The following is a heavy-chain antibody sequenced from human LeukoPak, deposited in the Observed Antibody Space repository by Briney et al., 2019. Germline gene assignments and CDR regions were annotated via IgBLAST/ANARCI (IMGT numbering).Heavy chain of an antibody. CDR1: GFTFSSYA. CDR2: ISYDGSNK. V-gene: IGHV3-30-3*01. J-gene: IGHJ4*02. D-gene: IGHD2-21*02. CDR3: ARDLSLRDPFDY. Sequence: PGRSLRLSCAASGFTFSSYAMHWVRQAPGKGLEWVAVISYDGSNKYYADSVKGRFTISRDNSKNTLYLQMNSLRAEDTAVYYCARDLSLRDPFDYWGQGTLVTVSS.